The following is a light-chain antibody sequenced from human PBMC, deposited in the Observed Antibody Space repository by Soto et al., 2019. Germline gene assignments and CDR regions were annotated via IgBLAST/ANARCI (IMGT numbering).Light chain of an antibody. V-gene: IGLV2-14*01. Sequence: QSALTQPASVSGSPGQSITISCTGTSSDVGGYNYVSWYQQHPGKAPKLMIYDVSNRPSGVSNRFSGSKSGNTASLTISGXQXXDEADYYCSSYTSSSTLVFGGGTKLTVL. CDR3: SSYTSSSTLV. CDR2: DVS. J-gene: IGLJ2*01. CDR1: SSDVGGYNY.